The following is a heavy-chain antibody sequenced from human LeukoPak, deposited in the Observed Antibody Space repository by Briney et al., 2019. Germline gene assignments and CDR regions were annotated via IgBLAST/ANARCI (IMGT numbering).Heavy chain of an antibody. D-gene: IGHD4-17*01. J-gene: IGHJ6*02. Sequence: GGSLRLSCAASGFTFSSYWMSWVRQAPGKGLEWVANRKQDGSEKYYVDSVKGRFTISRDNAKNSLYLQMNSLRAEDTAVYYCARDPILTTAYYYYYGMDVWGQGTTVTVSS. CDR2: RKQDGSEK. CDR3: ARDPILTTAYYYYYGMDV. V-gene: IGHV3-7*01. CDR1: GFTFSSYW.